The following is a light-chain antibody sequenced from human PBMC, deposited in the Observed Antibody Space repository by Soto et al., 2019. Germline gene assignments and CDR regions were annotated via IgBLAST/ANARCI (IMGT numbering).Light chain of an antibody. CDR1: SSNIGAGYD. J-gene: IGLJ2*01. Sequence: QLLLTQPPSVSGAPGQRVTISCTGSSSNIGAGYDVHWYQQLPGTAPKLLIYGNSNRPSGVPDRFSGSKSGTSASLAITGLQAEDEADYYCQSYDSSLSHVVFGGGTKLTVL. CDR2: GNS. V-gene: IGLV1-40*01. CDR3: QSYDSSLSHVV.